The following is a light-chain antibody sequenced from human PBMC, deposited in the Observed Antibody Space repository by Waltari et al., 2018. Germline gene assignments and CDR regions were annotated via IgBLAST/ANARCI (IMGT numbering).Light chain of an antibody. J-gene: IGKJ1*01. Sequence: EIQLTQSPCTLSSSSGERGTITCRASQSISRWLIWYQQKPGQAPKLLIYRASSLESGVPSRFSGSGSGTEFTLTISRLEPDDFATYYCQHYNSFSVMFGQGTKVEIK. CDR1: QSISRW. CDR2: RAS. V-gene: IGKV1-5*03. CDR3: QHYNSFSVM.